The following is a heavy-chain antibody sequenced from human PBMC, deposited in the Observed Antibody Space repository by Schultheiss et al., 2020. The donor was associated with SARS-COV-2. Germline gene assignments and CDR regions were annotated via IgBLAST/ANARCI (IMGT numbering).Heavy chain of an antibody. D-gene: IGHD4-11*01. CDR1: GGPFNNYY. CDR3: ARGGSSNQPLQYYYYMDV. Sequence: SETLSLTCAVYGGPFNNYYWTWIRQPPTKGVEWIGEIKDSGRTTNYNPSLKSRVTISVDTSKNQFSLRRTSGTAADTAVYYCARGGSSNQPLQYYYYMDVWGKGTPVTVSS. J-gene: IGHJ6*03. CDR2: IKDSGRTT. V-gene: IGHV4-34*01.